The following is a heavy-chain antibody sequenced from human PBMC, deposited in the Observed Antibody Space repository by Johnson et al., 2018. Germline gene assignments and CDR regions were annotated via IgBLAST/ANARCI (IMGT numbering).Heavy chain of an antibody. CDR1: GFTFSSYG. CDR2: IWYDGSNK. CDR3: AGGPYYERRWDAFDI. V-gene: IGHV3-33*01. J-gene: IGHJ3*02. Sequence: QVQLQESGGGVVQPGRSLRLSCAASGFTFSSYGMHWVRQAPGKGLAWVAVIWYDGSNKYYADSVKGRFTISRDNSKNTLYLQMNSLRAEDTAVYYCAGGPYYERRWDAFDIWGQGTMVTVSS. D-gene: IGHD3-22*01.